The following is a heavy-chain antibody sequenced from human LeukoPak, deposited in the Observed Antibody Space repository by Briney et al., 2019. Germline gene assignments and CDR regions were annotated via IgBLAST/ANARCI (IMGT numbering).Heavy chain of an antibody. CDR1: GCSISSYY. J-gene: IGHJ1*01. D-gene: IGHD6-13*01. CDR2: IYYSGST. CDR3: ARVLAGAASAEH. Sequence: SETLSLTCTVSGCSISSYYWSWIRQAPGQGLEWIGYIYYSGSTNYNPSRKSRVTISVDTSKNQFSLKLSSVTAADTAVYYCARVLAGAASAEHWGQGTLVTVSS. V-gene: IGHV4-59*01.